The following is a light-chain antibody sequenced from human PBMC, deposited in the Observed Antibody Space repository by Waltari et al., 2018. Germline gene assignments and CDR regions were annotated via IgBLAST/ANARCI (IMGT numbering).Light chain of an antibody. Sequence: DIQMTQSPSTLSASVGDRVTITCRASQSISIWMAWYQQKPGKAPKLLIYKASALQSGVPSRFTGSGSGTEFTFTISSLQPDDFATYYCQEYNTYSRTFGQGTKVEIK. CDR2: KAS. V-gene: IGKV1-5*03. CDR3: QEYNTYSRT. J-gene: IGKJ1*01. CDR1: QSISIW.